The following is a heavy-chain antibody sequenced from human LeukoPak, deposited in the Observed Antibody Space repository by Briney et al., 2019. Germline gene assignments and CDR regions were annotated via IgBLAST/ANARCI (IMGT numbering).Heavy chain of an antibody. V-gene: IGHV4-30-2*03. CDR3: ARQSGITMIVVIIGDAFDI. Sequence: PSETLSLTCAASGGSISSGGYSWSWIRQPPGKGLEWIGYIYYSGSTYYNPSLKSRVTISVDTSKNQFSLKLSSVTAADTAVYYCARQSGITMIVVIIGDAFDIWGQGTMVTVSS. J-gene: IGHJ3*02. CDR1: GGSISSGGYS. D-gene: IGHD3-22*01. CDR2: IYYSGST.